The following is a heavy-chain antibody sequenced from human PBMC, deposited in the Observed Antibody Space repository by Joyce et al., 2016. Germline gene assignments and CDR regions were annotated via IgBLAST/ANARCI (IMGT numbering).Heavy chain of an antibody. Sequence: QVQLQESGPGLVKPSGTLSLTCAVSGGSISSAHWWSWGRQPPGKGLGWIGEIYLGGSTTYNPSLKSRVTISVDKSKNQLSLKMNSVTATDTAVYYCARNGAYSQDSWGHGTLVTVSS. CDR2: IYLGGST. D-gene: IGHD5-12*01. CDR1: GGSISSAHW. CDR3: ARNGAYSQDS. J-gene: IGHJ5*01. V-gene: IGHV4-4*02.